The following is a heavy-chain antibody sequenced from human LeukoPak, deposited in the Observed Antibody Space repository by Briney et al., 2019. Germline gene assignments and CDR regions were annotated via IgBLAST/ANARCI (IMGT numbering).Heavy chain of an antibody. V-gene: IGHV4-59*01. CDR2: IYCSGST. D-gene: IGHD2-15*01. CDR1: GGSISSYY. Sequence: PSETLSLTCTVSGGSISSYYWSWIQQPPGKGLEWIGDIYCSGSTNYNPSLKSRVTISVDTSKNQFSLKLSSVTAADTAVYYCASPSYCSGGSCPLDYWGQGTLVTVSS. CDR3: ASPSYCSGGSCPLDY. J-gene: IGHJ4*02.